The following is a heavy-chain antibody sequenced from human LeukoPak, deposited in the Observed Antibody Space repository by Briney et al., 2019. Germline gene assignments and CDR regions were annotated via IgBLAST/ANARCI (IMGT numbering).Heavy chain of an antibody. V-gene: IGHV1-2*02. CDR3: ARVRDYYDSSGPKGIDY. D-gene: IGHD3-22*01. J-gene: IGHJ4*02. Sequence: ASVKVSCKASGYTFTGYYMHWVRQAPGQGLEWMGWINPNSGGTNYAQKFQGRVTMTRDTSISTAYMELSRLRSDDTAVYYCARVRDYYDSSGPKGIDYWGQGTLVTVSS. CDR2: INPNSGGT. CDR1: GYTFTGYY.